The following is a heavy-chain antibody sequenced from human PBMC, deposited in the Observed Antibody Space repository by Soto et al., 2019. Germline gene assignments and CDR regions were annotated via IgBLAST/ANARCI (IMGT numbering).Heavy chain of an antibody. J-gene: IGHJ5*02. V-gene: IGHV3-23*01. CDR1: GFIFENFG. Sequence: GGSLRLSCAASGFIFENFGMSWVRQAPGKGLEWISSISGSGFKKYYADSVKGRFTISRDNSKSTVYLELNNLSAEDTAVYHCAKNQGVELVPLATVDWFDPWGQGSVVTVSA. CDR3: AKNQGVELVPLATVDWFDP. D-gene: IGHD1-26*01. CDR2: ISGSGFKK.